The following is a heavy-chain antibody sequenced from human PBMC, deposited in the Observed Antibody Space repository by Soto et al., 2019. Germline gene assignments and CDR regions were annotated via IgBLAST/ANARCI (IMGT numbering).Heavy chain of an antibody. CDR1: GGTFNNYP. Sequence: SVKVSCKASGGTFNNYPITWVRQAPGEGLEWMGGSIPIFGTANYAQKFQGRVTISVDESTSTAYMELSSLRSEDTAVYYCARGRRYSGDDHYNYIDMDVWDQGTTGTV. D-gene: IGHD5-12*01. CDR2: SIPIFGTA. V-gene: IGHV1-69*13. J-gene: IGHJ6*02. CDR3: ARGRRYSGDDHYNYIDMDV.